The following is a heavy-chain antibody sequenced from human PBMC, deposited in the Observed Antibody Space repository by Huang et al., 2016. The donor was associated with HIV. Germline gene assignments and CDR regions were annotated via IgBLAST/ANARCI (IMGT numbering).Heavy chain of an antibody. CDR1: GFRFSSYS. D-gene: IGHD3-22*01. Sequence: EVQLVESGGGLVKPGGSLRLSCEATGFRFSSYSMNWVRQAPGNGLEGVSSITAGISFMNYADSLKGRFTVSRDNGKNSLYLQRDNLRAEDTAIYYCVRLGYHNDGRGFSNAFDIWGPGTVVTVFS. J-gene: IGHJ3*02. CDR3: VRLGYHNDGRGFSNAFDI. V-gene: IGHV3-21*06. CDR2: ITAGISFM.